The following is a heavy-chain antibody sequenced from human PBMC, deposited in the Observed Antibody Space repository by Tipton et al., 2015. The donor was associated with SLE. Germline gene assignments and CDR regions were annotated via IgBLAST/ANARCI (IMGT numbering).Heavy chain of an antibody. J-gene: IGHJ6*02. CDR3: ASMIVVIPVEARRDGMDV. V-gene: IGHV4-34*01. Sequence: LRLSYAVNGGSFSGYYWNWIRQTPGKGLEWIGEVNYSGSTNYNPSLKSRVTISVDTSKNQFSLKLSSVTAADTAVYYCASMIVVIPVEARRDGMDVWGQGTTVTVSS. CDR2: VNYSGST. CDR1: GGSFSGYY. D-gene: IGHD2-2*01.